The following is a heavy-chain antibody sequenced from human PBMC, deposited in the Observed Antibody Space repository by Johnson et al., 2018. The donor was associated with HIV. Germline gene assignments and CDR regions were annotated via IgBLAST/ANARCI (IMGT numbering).Heavy chain of an antibody. CDR1: GFTFSSYG. V-gene: IGHV3-33*01. CDR2: IWYDGSKK. CDR3: AREFRYSSSPAHYAFDI. J-gene: IGHJ3*02. D-gene: IGHD6-6*01. Sequence: QMLLVESGGGVVQPGRSLRLSCTASGFTFSSYGIHWVRQAPGKGLEWVALIWYDGSKKYYVDSVKGRFTISRDNAKNSLYLQMNSLRAEDTAVYYCAREFRYSSSPAHYAFDIWGQGTMVTISS.